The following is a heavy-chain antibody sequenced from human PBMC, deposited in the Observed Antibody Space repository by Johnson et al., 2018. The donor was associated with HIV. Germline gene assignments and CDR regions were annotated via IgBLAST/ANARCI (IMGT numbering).Heavy chain of an antibody. CDR3: AKGYSSSWYVAFDI. D-gene: IGHD6-13*01. J-gene: IGHJ3*02. CDR2: IWYDGSNK. Sequence: QMHLVESGGGVVQPGRSLRLSCAASGFTFSSYGMHWVRQAPGKGLEWVAVIWYDGSNKYYADSVKGRFTISRDNSKNTLYLQMNSLRAEDTAVYYCAKGYSSSWYVAFDIWGQGTMVTVSS. CDR1: GFTFSSYG. V-gene: IGHV3-33*06.